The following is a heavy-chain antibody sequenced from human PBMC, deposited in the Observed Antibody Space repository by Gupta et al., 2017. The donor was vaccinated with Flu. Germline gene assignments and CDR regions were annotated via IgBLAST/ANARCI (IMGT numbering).Heavy chain of an antibody. V-gene: IGHV4-39*01. CDR1: GGSITNSSFY. CDR3: ARHVHCGKTCGHYYSFGMEV. Sequence: QVQMQESGPGLVTPSEILYLSCTVAGGSITNSSFYWGWLRQSPATGLEGSGNKYESAEIYYSRPLESRVSISIDTPKNHFSLCLSSVTAADPGRYYCARHVHCGKTCGHYYSFGMEVWGPGTTGTVSS. D-gene: IGHD2-21*01. J-gene: IGHJ6*02. CDR2: KYESAEI.